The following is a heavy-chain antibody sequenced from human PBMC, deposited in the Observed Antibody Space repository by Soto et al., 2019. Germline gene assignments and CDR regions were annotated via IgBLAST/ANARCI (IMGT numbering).Heavy chain of an antibody. CDR1: GYTFTSYA. Sequence: QVQLVQSGAEVKKPGASVKVSCKASGYTFTSYAISWVRQAPGQGLEWMGWISAYNGNTNYAQKLQGRVTMTTDTSTSTAYMELRSLGPAAPAVYSCARDPPPADYWGQGTLVTVSS. J-gene: IGHJ4*02. V-gene: IGHV1-18*01. CDR3: ARDPPPADY. CDR2: ISAYNGNT.